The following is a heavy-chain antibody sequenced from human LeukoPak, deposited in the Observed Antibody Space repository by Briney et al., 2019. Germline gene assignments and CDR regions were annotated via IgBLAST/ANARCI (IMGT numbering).Heavy chain of an antibody. CDR2: IYYSGST. J-gene: IGHJ5*02. CDR3: ARGGARSSSWFNWFDP. D-gene: IGHD6-13*01. CDR1: GGSISSYY. V-gene: IGHV4-59*01. Sequence: PSETLSLTCTVSGGSISSYYWSWIRQPPGKGLEWIGYIYYSGSTNYNPSLKSRVTISVDTSKNQFSLKLSSVTAADTAVYYCARGGARSSSWFNWFDPWGQGTLVTVSS.